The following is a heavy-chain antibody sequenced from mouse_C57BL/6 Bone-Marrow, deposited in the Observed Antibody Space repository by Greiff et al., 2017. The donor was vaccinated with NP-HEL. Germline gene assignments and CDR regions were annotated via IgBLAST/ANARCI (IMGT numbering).Heavy chain of an antibody. CDR1: GFTFSSYA. Sequence: EVKVVESGEGLVKPGGSLKLSCAASGFTFSSYAMSWVRQTPEKRLEWVAYISSGGDYIYYADTVKGRFTISRDNARNTLYLQMSSLKSEDTAMYYCTRDKDYPGYYAMDYWGQGTSVTVSS. CDR2: ISSGGDYI. V-gene: IGHV5-9-1*02. J-gene: IGHJ4*01. CDR3: TRDKDYPGYYAMDY. D-gene: IGHD1-1*02.